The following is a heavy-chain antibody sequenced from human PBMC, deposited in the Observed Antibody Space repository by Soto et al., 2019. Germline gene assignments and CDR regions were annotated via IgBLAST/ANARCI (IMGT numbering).Heavy chain of an antibody. Sequence: QLQLQESGPGLVKPSETLSLTCTVSGGSISSSSYYWGWIRQPPGKGLEWIGSIYYSGSTYYNPSLKSRVTISVDTSKNQFSLKLSSVTAADTAVYYCARHFLLLWFGELDNWFDPWGQGTLVTVSS. CDR3: ARHFLLLWFGELDNWFDP. V-gene: IGHV4-39*01. CDR2: IYYSGST. D-gene: IGHD3-10*01. J-gene: IGHJ5*02. CDR1: GGSISSSSYY.